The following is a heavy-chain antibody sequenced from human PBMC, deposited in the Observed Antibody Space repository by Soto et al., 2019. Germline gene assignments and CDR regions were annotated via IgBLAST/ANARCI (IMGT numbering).Heavy chain of an antibody. D-gene: IGHD2-21*02. J-gene: IGHJ2*01. CDR1: GGTFSSYA. V-gene: IGHV1-69*12. Sequence: QVQLVQSGAEVKKPGSSVKVSCKASGGTFSSYAISWVRQAPGQGLEWMGGIIPIFGTANYAQKFQGRVTITADEPTSTSDMELSSLRSEDTAVYYCARDDCGGDCFASYWYFDLWGRGTLVTVSS. CDR2: IIPIFGTA. CDR3: ARDDCGGDCFASYWYFDL.